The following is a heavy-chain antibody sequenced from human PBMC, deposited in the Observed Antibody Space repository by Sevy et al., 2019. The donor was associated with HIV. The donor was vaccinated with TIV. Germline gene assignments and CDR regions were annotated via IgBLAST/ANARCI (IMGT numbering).Heavy chain of an antibody. Sequence: GESLKISCAASGFAFHEYSMSWIRQAPGKGLEWVATLFLGCGKINYADSVKGRFTISRDNSKNSFYLQMDNLRVEDTALYYCARGGCCRPHDYWGQGTRVTVSS. CDR2: LFLGCGKI. CDR1: GFAFHEYS. CDR3: ARGGCCRPHDY. J-gene: IGHJ4*02. V-gene: IGHV3-23*01. D-gene: IGHD3-16*01.